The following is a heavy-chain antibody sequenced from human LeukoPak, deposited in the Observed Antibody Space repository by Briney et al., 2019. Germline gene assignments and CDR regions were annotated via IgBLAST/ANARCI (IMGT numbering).Heavy chain of an antibody. CDR2: IYHTGST. V-gene: IGHV4-59*01. Sequence: PSETLSLTCTVSGGSISSYYWSWIRQPPGKGLEWIANIYHTGSTNYNPSRSSRVTISIDTAKNQFSLKLTSVTAADTAVYYCARRGRNSSGWQDYLWGQGTLVTVSS. CDR3: ARRGRNSSGWQDYL. J-gene: IGHJ4*02. CDR1: GGSISSYY. D-gene: IGHD6-25*01.